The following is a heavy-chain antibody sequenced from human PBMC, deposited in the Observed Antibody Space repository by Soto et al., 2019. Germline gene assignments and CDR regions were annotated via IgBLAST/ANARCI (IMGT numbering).Heavy chain of an antibody. V-gene: IGHV3-23*01. CDR1: GSTFSSYA. Sequence: PGGSLRFACAASGSTFSSYAMSGVLQGPGKGLEWGAAISGRGGSTYSADSVKGRFTISRDNSKNTPYLQMNSLRAEDTAGYYCAKDPTHTSPFYFDYWGQETLVTVSS. J-gene: IGHJ4*02. CDR3: AKDPTHTSPFYFDY. CDR2: ISGRGGST.